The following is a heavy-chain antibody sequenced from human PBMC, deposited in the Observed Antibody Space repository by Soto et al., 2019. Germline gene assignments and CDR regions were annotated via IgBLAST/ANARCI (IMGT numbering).Heavy chain of an antibody. CDR1: GFTVSDYY. Sequence: QVQLVESGGGLIKPGGSLRLSCAVSGFTVSDYYMSWIRQAPGKGLEWVAYISSTGTTRYNADSVEGRFTISRDNVKNSLSRQMYSLRVEDAAVYYCARYPVGASWFDYWGQGTLVTVSS. D-gene: IGHD1-26*01. J-gene: IGHJ4*02. V-gene: IGHV3-11*01. CDR3: ARYPVGASWFDY. CDR2: ISSTGTTR.